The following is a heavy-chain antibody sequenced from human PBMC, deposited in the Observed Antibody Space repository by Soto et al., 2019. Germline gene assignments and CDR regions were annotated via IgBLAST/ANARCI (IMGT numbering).Heavy chain of an antibody. Sequence: SETLSLTCTVSGGSISSSSYYWGWIRQPPGKGLEWIGSIYYSGSTYYNPSLKSRVTISVDTSKNQFSLKLSSVTAADTAVYYCARTPALYTSSWSAFMDYYYGMDVWGQGTTITASS. J-gene: IGHJ6*02. CDR2: IYYSGST. V-gene: IGHV4-39*01. CDR3: ARTPALYTSSWSAFMDYYYGMDV. CDR1: GGSISSSSYY. D-gene: IGHD6-13*01.